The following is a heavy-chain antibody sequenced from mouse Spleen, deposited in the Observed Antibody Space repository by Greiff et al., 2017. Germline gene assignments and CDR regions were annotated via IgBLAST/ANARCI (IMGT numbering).Heavy chain of an antibody. V-gene: IGHV5-9-1*01. CDR3: ARRPDYYGFDY. Sequence: EVKLLESGGGLVKPGGSLKLSCAASGFTFSSYAMSWVRQTPEKRLEWVATISSGGSYTYYPDSVKGRFTISRDNAKNTLYLQMSSLRSEDTAMYYCARRPDYYGFDYWGQGTTLTVSS. J-gene: IGHJ2*01. CDR2: ISSGGSYT. D-gene: IGHD1-1*01. CDR1: GFTFSSYA.